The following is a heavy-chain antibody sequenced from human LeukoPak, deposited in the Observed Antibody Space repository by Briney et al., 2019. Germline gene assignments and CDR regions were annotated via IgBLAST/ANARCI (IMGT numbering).Heavy chain of an antibody. CDR1: GGSFSDYS. Sequence: SETLSLTCAVYGGSFSDYSWTWIRQPPGKGLEWIGEINHSGGTNHNPSLMSRVIMSVDTSKNQFSLRLNSVTAADTAVYCCARGGGSEPPVLYYFDYWGQGTLVTVSS. J-gene: IGHJ4*02. V-gene: IGHV4-34*01. CDR3: ARGGGSEPPVLYYFDY. D-gene: IGHD1-26*01. CDR2: INHSGGT.